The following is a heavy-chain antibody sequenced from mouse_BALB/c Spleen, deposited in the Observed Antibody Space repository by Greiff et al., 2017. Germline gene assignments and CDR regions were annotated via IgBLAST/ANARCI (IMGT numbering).Heavy chain of an antibody. J-gene: IGHJ4*01. D-gene: IGHD1-2*01. V-gene: IGHV1-14*01. Sequence: EVKLMESGPELVKPGASVKMSCKASGYTFTSYVMHWVKQKPGQGLEWIGYINPYNDGTKYNEKFKGKATLTSDKSSSTAYMELSSLTSEDSAVYYCARWITTATFAMDYWGQGTSVTVSS. CDR2: INPYNDGT. CDR1: GYTFTSYV. CDR3: ARWITTATFAMDY.